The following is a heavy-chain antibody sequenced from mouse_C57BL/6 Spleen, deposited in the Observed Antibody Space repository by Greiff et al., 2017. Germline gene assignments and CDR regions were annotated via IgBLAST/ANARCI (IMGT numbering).Heavy chain of an antibody. D-gene: IGHD2-3*01. CDR3: ARGGDGNPTQGFAY. CDR1: GYTFTDYN. Sequence: EVQLQQSGPELVKPGASVKMSCKASGYTFTDYNMHWVKQSHGTSLEWIGYINPNNGGTSYNQKFKGKATLTVNKSSSTAYMELRSLTSEDSAVYYCARGGDGNPTQGFAYWGQGTLVTVSA. V-gene: IGHV1-22*01. J-gene: IGHJ3*01. CDR2: INPNNGGT.